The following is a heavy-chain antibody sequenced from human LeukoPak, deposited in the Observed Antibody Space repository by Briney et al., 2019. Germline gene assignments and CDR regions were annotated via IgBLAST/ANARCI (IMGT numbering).Heavy chain of an antibody. V-gene: IGHV3-21*01. CDR3: AITKKGYSSSWYLGGRFDY. CDR2: ISSSSSYI. D-gene: IGHD6-13*01. CDR1: GFTFSSYS. Sequence: GGSLRLSCAASGFTFSSYSMNWVRQASGKGLEWVSSISSSSSYIYYADSVKGRFTISRDNAKNSLYLQMNSLRAEDTAVYYCAITKKGYSSSWYLGGRFDYWGQGTLVTVSS. J-gene: IGHJ4*02.